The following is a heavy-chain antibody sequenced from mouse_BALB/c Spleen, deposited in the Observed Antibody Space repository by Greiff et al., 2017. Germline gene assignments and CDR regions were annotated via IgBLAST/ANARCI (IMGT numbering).Heavy chain of an antibody. D-gene: IGHD1-2*01. CDR1: GYTFTDYN. CDR2: IYPYNGGT. J-gene: IGHJ1*01. Sequence: EVQLQQSGPELVKPGASVKISCKASGYTFTDYNMHWVKQSHGKSLEWIGYIYPYNGGTGYNQKFKSKATLTVDNSSSTAYMELRSLTSEDSAVYYCARGTTAFWYFDVWGAGTTVTVSS. V-gene: IGHV1S29*02. CDR3: ARGTTAFWYFDV.